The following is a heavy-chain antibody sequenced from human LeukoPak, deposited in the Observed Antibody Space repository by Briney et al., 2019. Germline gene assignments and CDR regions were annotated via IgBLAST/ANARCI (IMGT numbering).Heavy chain of an antibody. J-gene: IGHJ4*02. Sequence: PGGSLRLSCAASGFTVSSNYMSWVRQAPGKGLEWVSGIYSGGSTYYADSVKGRFTISRDNSKNTLYLQMNSLRAEDTAVYYCARGLPSSGPYYFDYWGQGTLVTVSS. D-gene: IGHD3-22*01. V-gene: IGHV3-53*01. CDR2: IYSGGST. CDR3: ARGLPSSGPYYFDY. CDR1: GFTVSSNY.